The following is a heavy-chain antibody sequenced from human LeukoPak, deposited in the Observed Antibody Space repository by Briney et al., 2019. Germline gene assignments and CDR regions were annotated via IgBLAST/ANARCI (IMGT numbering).Heavy chain of an antibody. Sequence: SETLSLTCTVSGYSMSSGYNWGWLRQAPGKVLECGGSIYYSGSTYYNPPLKSRVTISVDTSKNQFSLKLSSVTAADTAVYYCARQVYYYGSGSQRFDYWGQGTLATVYS. V-gene: IGHV4-38-2*02. CDR2: IYYSGST. D-gene: IGHD3-10*01. CDR3: ARQVYYYGSGSQRFDY. J-gene: IGHJ4*02. CDR1: GYSMSSGYN.